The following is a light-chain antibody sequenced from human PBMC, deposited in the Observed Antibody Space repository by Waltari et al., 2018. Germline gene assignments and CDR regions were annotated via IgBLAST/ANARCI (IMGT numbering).Light chain of an antibody. J-gene: IGLJ2*01. CDR3: SSYTTTNTLEVI. CDR1: SSDIGVSNY. V-gene: IGLV2-14*03. CDR2: HVN. Sequence: QSALTQPASVSGSPGQSITISCTGTSSDIGVSNYVSWYQQHPGKAPQPLIYHVNTRPSGVSNRFSGAKSGDRASLTISGLQAEDGSDYYCSSYTTTNTLEVIVGTGTKLTVL.